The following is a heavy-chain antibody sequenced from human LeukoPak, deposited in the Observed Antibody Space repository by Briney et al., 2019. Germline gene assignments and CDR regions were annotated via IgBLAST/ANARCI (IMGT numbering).Heavy chain of an antibody. CDR2: IYSGGST. CDR1: GFTFSSYG. D-gene: IGHD3-16*02. J-gene: IGHJ4*02. CDR3: ARDSVGGYDYVWGSYRSYYFDY. V-gene: IGHV3-53*01. Sequence: GGSLRLSCAASGFTFSSYGMSWVRQAPGKGLEWVSVIYSGGSTYYADSVKGRFTISRDNSKNTLYLQMNSLRAEDTAVYYCARDSVGGYDYVWGSYRSYYFDYWGQGTLVTVSS.